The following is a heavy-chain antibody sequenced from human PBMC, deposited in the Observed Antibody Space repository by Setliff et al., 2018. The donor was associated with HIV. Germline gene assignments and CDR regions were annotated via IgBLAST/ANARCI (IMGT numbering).Heavy chain of an antibody. V-gene: IGHV3-7*05. Sequence: GGSLRLSCAASGFLFHTYWMSWVRQAPGKGLEWVANIKEDGSEKYYVDSVKGRFTISRDNAENSLYLQMNSLTAEDTAVYYCTRGHSGSYFEYYYYYHGMDVWGQGTTVTVSS. CDR3: TRGHSGSYFEYYYYYHGMDV. CDR2: IKEDGSEK. CDR1: GFLFHTYW. J-gene: IGHJ6*02. D-gene: IGHD1-26*01.